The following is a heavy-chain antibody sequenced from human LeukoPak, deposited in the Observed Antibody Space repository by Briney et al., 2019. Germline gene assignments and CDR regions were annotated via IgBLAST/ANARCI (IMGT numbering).Heavy chain of an antibody. CDR1: GGSFSGYY. D-gene: IGHD3-3*01. Sequence: SETLSLTCAVYGGSFSGYYWSWIRQPPGKGLEWIGEINHSGSTNYNPSLKSRVTISVDTSKNQFSLKLSSVTAADTAVYYCARGAGDFWSGYAYYYYCGMDVWGQGTTVTVSS. CDR3: ARGAGDFWSGYAYYYYCGMDV. V-gene: IGHV4-34*01. CDR2: INHSGST. J-gene: IGHJ6*02.